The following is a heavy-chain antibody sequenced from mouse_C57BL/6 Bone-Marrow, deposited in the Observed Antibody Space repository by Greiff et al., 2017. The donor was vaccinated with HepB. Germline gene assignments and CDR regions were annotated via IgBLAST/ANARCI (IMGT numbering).Heavy chain of an antibody. D-gene: IGHD1-1*01. CDR1: GYTFTNYW. CDR3: AITTVVASRWYFDV. V-gene: IGHV1-63*01. J-gene: IGHJ1*03. CDR2: IYPGGGYT. Sequence: VKLQESGAELVRPGTSVKMSCKASGYTFTNYWIGWAKQRPGHGLEWIGDIYPGGGYTNYNEKFKGKATLTADKSSSTAYMQFSSLTSEDSAIYYCAITTVVASRWYFDVWGTGTTVTVSS.